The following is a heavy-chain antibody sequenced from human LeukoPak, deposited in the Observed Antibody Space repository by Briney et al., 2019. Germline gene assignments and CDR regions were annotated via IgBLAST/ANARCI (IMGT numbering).Heavy chain of an antibody. CDR1: GFTFSTYG. D-gene: IGHD3-16*01. V-gene: IGHV3-30*18. CDR3: AKSQNVKRIMITFGGVIDFDY. Sequence: PGGSLRLSCAASGFTFSTYGVHWVRQAPGKGLEWVAVISYDGSNKYYADSVKGRFTISRDNSKNTLYLQMNSLRAEDTAVYYCAKSQNVKRIMITFGGVIDFDYWGQGTLVTVSS. CDR2: ISYDGSNK. J-gene: IGHJ4*02.